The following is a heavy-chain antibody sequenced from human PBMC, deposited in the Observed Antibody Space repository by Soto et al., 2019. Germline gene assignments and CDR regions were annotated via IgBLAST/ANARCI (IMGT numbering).Heavy chain of an antibody. CDR2: VYNDGST. Sequence: EVQLVESGGGLIQPGGSLRLSCAASGFTVSRNHMTWVRQAPGKGLEWVSIVYNDGSTSYADSVKGRLTISRDNSKNTMDVQMNSLRAEDTAVYYCARLATEGGMDVWGQGTTVTVSS. D-gene: IGHD1-1*01. CDR3: ARLATEGGMDV. CDR1: GFTVSRNH. J-gene: IGHJ6*02. V-gene: IGHV3-53*01.